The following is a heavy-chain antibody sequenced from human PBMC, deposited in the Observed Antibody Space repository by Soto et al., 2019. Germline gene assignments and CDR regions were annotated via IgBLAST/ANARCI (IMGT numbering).Heavy chain of an antibody. CDR3: ARAREMTALFSNHYYMDG. Sequence: SETLSLTCAVYGGSFSGYYWSWIRQPPGKGLEWIGEINHSGSTNYNPSLKSRVTISVDTSKNQFSLKLSSVTAADTAVYYCARAREMTALFSNHYYMDGWGRGTTVTVSS. CDR2: INHSGST. V-gene: IGHV4-34*01. CDR1: GGSFSGYY. D-gene: IGHD2-21*02. J-gene: IGHJ6*03.